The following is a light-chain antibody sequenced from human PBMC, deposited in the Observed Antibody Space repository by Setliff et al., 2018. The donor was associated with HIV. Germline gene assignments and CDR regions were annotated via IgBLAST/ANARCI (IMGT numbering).Light chain of an antibody. CDR3: CSYTTGLTYV. CDR2: DVN. CDR1: NSDIGSYNF. J-gene: IGLJ1*01. Sequence: QSALTQPASVSGSPGQSITVSCTGTNSDIGSYNFVSWYQQHPGKAPKLMIFDVNKRPSGVSDRFSGSKSGNTASLTISGLQAEDEADYYCCSYTTGLTYVFGTGTRSPS. V-gene: IGLV2-14*03.